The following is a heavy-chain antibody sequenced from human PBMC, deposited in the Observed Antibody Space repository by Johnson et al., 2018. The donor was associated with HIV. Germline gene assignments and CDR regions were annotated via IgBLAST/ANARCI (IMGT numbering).Heavy chain of an antibody. CDR3: ARGVWWELQGDAFDI. V-gene: IGHV3-33*01. D-gene: IGHD1-26*01. J-gene: IGHJ3*02. CDR1: GFTFSSYG. CDR2: IWYDGSNK. Sequence: QVQLVESGGGVVQPGRSLRLSCAASGFTFSSYGMHWVRQAPGKGLEWVAVIWYDGSNKYYADSVKGRFTISRDNSKNTLYLQMNSRRAEDTAVYYCARGVWWELQGDAFDIWGQGTMVTVS.